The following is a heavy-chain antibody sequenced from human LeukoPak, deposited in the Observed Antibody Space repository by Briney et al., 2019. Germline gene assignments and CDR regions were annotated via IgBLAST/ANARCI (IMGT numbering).Heavy chain of an antibody. J-gene: IGHJ5*02. D-gene: IGHD2-2*01. V-gene: IGHV1-69*13. Sequence: VASVKVSCKASGGTFSSYAISWVRQAPGQGLEWMGGIIPIFGTANYAQKFQGRVTITAGESTSTAYMELSSLRSEDTAVYYCARRGCSSTSCYFDWFDPWGQGTLVTVSS. CDR2: IIPIFGTA. CDR1: GGTFSSYA. CDR3: ARRGCSSTSCYFDWFDP.